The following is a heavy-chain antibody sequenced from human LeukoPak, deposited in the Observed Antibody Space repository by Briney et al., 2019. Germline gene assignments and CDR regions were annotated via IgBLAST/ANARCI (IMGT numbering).Heavy chain of an antibody. CDR1: GFSFSTYW. CDR2: ISSSSSYI. CDR3: ASPQLSGSYFPFDY. Sequence: GGSLRLSCAASGFSFSTYWMTWVRQAPGKGLEWVSSISSSSSYIYYADSVKGRFTISRDNAKNSLYLQMNSLRAEDTAVYYCASPQLSGSYFPFDYWGQGTLVTVSS. V-gene: IGHV3-21*01. J-gene: IGHJ4*02. D-gene: IGHD1-26*01.